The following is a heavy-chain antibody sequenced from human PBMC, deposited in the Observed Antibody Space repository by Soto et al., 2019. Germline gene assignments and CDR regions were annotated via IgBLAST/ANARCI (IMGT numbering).Heavy chain of an antibody. Sequence: HPGGSLRLSCAASGFTFSSYAMSWVRQAPGKGLEWVSGISGPGGSTYYADSVKGRFAISRDNSKNTLYVQMNSLRAEDAAIYYCAKGPRSNWDFWFDPWGQGTLVTVSS. CDR1: GFTFSSYA. V-gene: IGHV3-23*01. J-gene: IGHJ5*02. CDR2: ISGPGGST. D-gene: IGHD1-7*01. CDR3: AKGPRSNWDFWFDP.